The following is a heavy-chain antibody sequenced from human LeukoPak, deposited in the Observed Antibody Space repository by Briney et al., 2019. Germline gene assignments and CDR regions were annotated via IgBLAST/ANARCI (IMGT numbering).Heavy chain of an antibody. Sequence: GGSLRLSCAASGFTFSSYGMHGVRQAPGKGLEWVVVISYDGSNKYYADSVKGRFTISRDNAKKSLYLQMNSLRAEDTAVYYCAREGHSGDYFDYWGQGTLVTVSS. V-gene: IGHV3-30*03. J-gene: IGHJ4*02. CDR1: GFTFSSYG. CDR2: ISYDGSNK. D-gene: IGHD2-21*01. CDR3: AREGHSGDYFDY.